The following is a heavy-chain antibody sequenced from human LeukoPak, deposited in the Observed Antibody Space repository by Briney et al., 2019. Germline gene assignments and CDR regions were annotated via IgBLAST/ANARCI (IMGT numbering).Heavy chain of an antibody. V-gene: IGHV3-11*04. J-gene: IGHJ3*02. CDR2: ISTRGNVN. CDR3: ARDPYGWRGSAFDI. Sequence: PGGSLRLSCAASGFTFSDYYMTWIRQAPGKGLEWVSFISTRGNVNYYADSVKGRFTISRDNARNSLYLQMTSLRAEDTAVYFCARDPYGWRGSAFDIWGQGTMVTVSS. D-gene: IGHD3-16*01. CDR1: GFTFSDYY.